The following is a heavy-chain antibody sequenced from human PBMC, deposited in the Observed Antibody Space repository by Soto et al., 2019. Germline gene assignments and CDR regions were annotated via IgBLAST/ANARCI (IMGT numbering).Heavy chain of an antibody. J-gene: IGHJ6*02. CDR3: ESQRDSGSYYYGMDV. V-gene: IGHV4-38-2*01. D-gene: IGHD1-26*01. CDR1: GYSISSGYY. CDR2: IYHSGST. Sequence: PSETLSLTCAVSGYSISSGYYWGWIRQPPGKGLEWIGSIYHSGSTYYNPSLKSRVTISVDTSKNQFSLKLSSVTAADTAVYYCESQRDSGSYYYGMDVWGQGTTVTVSS.